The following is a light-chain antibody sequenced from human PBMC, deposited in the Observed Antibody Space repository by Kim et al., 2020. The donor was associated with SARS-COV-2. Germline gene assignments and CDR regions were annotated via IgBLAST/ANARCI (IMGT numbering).Light chain of an antibody. CDR1: QSISSS. Sequence: VSPGERVTLPCRARQSISSSLGWYQYKPGQPPRLLIYDAFNRATGVPARFSGSGSGTEVTLTISSLQFEDFAVYYCQRYDNWPWAFGQGTKVDIK. CDR3: QRYDNWPWA. J-gene: IGKJ1*01. CDR2: DAF. V-gene: IGKV3-15*01.